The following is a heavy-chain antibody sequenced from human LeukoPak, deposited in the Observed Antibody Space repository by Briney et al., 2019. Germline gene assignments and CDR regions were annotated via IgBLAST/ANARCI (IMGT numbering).Heavy chain of an antibody. CDR1: GYTFIAYY. J-gene: IGHJ3*02. CDR3: ARGAPAAGDDPFDI. CDR2: INPNSGGT. D-gene: IGHD6-25*01. Sequence: ASVKVSCKSSGYTFIAYYMHWVRQAPGQGLEWMGWINPNSGGTNYAQKFQGRVTMTSDTSISTAYMELSRLRSDDTAVYFCARGAPAAGDDPFDIWGQGTMVTVSS. V-gene: IGHV1-2*02.